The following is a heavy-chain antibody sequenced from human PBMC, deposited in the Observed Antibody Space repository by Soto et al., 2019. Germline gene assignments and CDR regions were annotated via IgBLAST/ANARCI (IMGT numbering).Heavy chain of an antibody. CDR1: GYTFTNYG. CDR3: ARVDTAMVTASY. V-gene: IGHV1-18*01. J-gene: IGHJ4*02. Sequence: GASVKVSCKASGYTFTNYGISWVRQAPGQGLEWMGWINTYNGNTNHAQKLQGRVTMTTDTSTSTAYMELRSLRSDDTAVYYCARVDTAMVTASYWGQGTLVTVSS. D-gene: IGHD5-18*01. CDR2: INTYNGNT.